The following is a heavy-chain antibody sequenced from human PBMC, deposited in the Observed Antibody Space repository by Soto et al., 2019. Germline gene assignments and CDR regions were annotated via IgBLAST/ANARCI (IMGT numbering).Heavy chain of an antibody. Sequence: PGGSLRLSCAASGFTFSSYAMSWVRQSPGKGLEWVSAISGSGGSTYYADSVKGRFTISRDNSKNTLYLQMNSLRAEDTAVYYCAKDRDTAIHTGWFDPWGQGTLVTVSS. CDR3: AKDRDTAIHTGWFDP. J-gene: IGHJ5*02. CDR1: GFTFSSYA. CDR2: ISGSGGST. D-gene: IGHD5-18*01. V-gene: IGHV3-23*01.